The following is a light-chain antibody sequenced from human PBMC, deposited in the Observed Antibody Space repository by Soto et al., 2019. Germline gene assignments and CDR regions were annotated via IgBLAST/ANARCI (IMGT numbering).Light chain of an antibody. Sequence: EIVLTQSPGTLSLSPGERATLSCRASQRVTSSYLAWYQQKPGQAPRLLIYGASSRATGIPDRFSGSGSGTDFTLTISRLEPEACAVYYCQQYGSSPRFGQGTKVEIK. CDR1: QRVTSSY. CDR2: GAS. CDR3: QQYGSSPR. V-gene: IGKV3-20*01. J-gene: IGKJ1*01.